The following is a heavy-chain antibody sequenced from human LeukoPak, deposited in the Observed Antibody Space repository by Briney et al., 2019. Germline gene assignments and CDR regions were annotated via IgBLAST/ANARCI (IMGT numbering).Heavy chain of an antibody. J-gene: IGHJ4*02. CDR1: GGSISSGGYS. Sequence: SETLSLTCAVSGGSISSGGYSWSWIRQPPGKGLEWIGYIYHSGSTYYNPSLKSRVTISVDTSKNQFSLKLSSVTAADTAVYYCARGATWWTTPYFNYWGQGTLVTVSS. V-gene: IGHV4-30-2*01. D-gene: IGHD2-15*01. CDR3: ARGATWWTTPYFNY. CDR2: IYHSGST.